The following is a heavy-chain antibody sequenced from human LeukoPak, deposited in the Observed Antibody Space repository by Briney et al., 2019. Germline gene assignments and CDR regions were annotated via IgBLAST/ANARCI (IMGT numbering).Heavy chain of an antibody. V-gene: IGHV3-48*04. CDR3: ARDLRGGWFGELGMALNYYMDV. CDR1: GFTFSNYS. D-gene: IGHD3-10*01. J-gene: IGHJ6*03. CDR2: ISRRSSTI. Sequence: GGSLRLSCAASGFTFSNYSMNWVRQAPGKGLEWVSYISRRSSTIYYADSVKGRFNISRDNAKNSLYLQMNSLRAEDTALYYCARDLRGGWFGELGMALNYYMDVWGKGTTVTVSS.